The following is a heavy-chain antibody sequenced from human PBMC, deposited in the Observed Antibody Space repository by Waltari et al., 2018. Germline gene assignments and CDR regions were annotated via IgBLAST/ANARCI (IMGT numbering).Heavy chain of an antibody. D-gene: IGHD6-19*01. CDR3: ARDRGWNTFDY. Sequence: EVQLVASGGNLVQPGGSLRLSCAASGFTFSSYWITWVRQAPGRGLEWVANIKEDGRQTYYVDSVKGRFTISRDNAKNSLYLQMNSLRAEDTGLYYCARDRGWNTFDYWGQGTLVTVSS. CDR1: GFTFSSYW. CDR2: IKEDGRQT. J-gene: IGHJ4*02. V-gene: IGHV3-7*04.